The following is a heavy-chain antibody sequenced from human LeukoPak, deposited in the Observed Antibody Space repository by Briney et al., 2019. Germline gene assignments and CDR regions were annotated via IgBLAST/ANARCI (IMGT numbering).Heavy chain of an antibody. CDR1: GFTFSSYW. Sequence: AGGSLRLSCAASGFTFSSYWMHWVRQAPGKGLVWVSRINSDGSSTSYADSVKGRFTISRDNAKNTLYLQTNSLRAEDTAVYYCARDRLYCGGDCLDPWGQGTLVTVSS. CDR2: INSDGSST. CDR3: ARDRLYCGGDCLDP. D-gene: IGHD2-21*02. J-gene: IGHJ5*02. V-gene: IGHV3-74*01.